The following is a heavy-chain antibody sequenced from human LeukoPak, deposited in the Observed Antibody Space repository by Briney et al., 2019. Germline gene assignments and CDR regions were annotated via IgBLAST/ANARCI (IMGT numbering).Heavy chain of an antibody. Sequence: PGGSLRLSCTASGFTFGDYAMTWVRQAPGKGLEWVGFIRSKAYGGTTEYAASVKGRFTITRDDCKSIAYLQMNSLKTEDTAVYYCTRDRRYPVLRYFDWLPRDAFDIWGQGTMVTVSS. CDR1: GFTFGDYA. J-gene: IGHJ3*02. V-gene: IGHV3-49*04. CDR2: IRSKAYGGTT. D-gene: IGHD3-9*01. CDR3: TRDRRYPVLRYFDWLPRDAFDI.